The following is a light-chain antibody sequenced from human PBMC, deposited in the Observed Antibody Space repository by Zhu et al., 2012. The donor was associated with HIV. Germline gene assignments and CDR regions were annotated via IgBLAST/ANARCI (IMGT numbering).Light chain of an antibody. Sequence: DIQIDPVSILPACICRRQSHHHLPVSPSQGISNHLAWYHQKPGKAPKLLIYGASVLQSGVPSRFSGSGSGTEFTLTISSLQPEDFATYFCQHLTLYPTFGGGSKVEIK. CDR1: QGISNH. J-gene: IGKJ4*01. CDR2: GAS. CDR3: QHLTLYPT. V-gene: IGKV1-9*01.